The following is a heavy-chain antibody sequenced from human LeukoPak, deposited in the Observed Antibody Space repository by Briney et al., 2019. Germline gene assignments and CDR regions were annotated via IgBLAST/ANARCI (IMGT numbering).Heavy chain of an antibody. V-gene: IGHV6-1*01. J-gene: IGHJ4*02. D-gene: IGHD3-22*01. CDR3: ARSLEYYYDSSGYSYYFDY. Sequence: SQTLSLTCAISGDSVSSNSAAWNWIRQSPSRGLEWLGRTYYRSKWYNDYAVSVKSRITINPDTSKNQFSLQLNSVTPEDTAVYYCARSLEYYYDSSGYSYYFDYWGQGTLVTVSS. CDR2: TYYRSKWYN. CDR1: GDSVSSNSAA.